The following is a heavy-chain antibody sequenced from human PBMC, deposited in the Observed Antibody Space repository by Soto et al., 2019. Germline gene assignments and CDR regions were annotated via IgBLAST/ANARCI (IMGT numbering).Heavy chain of an antibody. V-gene: IGHV3-23*01. Sequence: EVQLLESGGGVVQPGGSLRLSCAASGFTFSDYAMSWVRQAPGKGLEWVSGISGSGSGTYTADSVGGRFPISRDNSKNTLYLQMNSLRAEDTAVYYCAKQCDIVGGTFVFPGAWGQGTLVTVSS. D-gene: IGHD2-15*01. J-gene: IGHJ5*02. CDR3: AKQCDIVGGTFVFPGA. CDR2: ISGSGSGT. CDR1: GFTFSDYA.